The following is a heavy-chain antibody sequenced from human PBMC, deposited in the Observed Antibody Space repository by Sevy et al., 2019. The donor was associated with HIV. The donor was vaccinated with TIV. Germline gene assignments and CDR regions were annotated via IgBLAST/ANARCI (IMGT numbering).Heavy chain of an antibody. CDR2: ISGGDTTT. J-gene: IGHJ4*02. CDR1: GFNLTDYY. V-gene: IGHV3-11*01. CDR3: AAISGYCCDGTCYGGTAIDQ. D-gene: IGHD2-15*01. Sequence: GGSLRLSCAASGFNLTDYYINWVRQAPGKGLEWMAYISGGDTTTYYADSVKGRFTVSRDNAKNSVFLQMNSLRAGDTAVYYCAAISGYCCDGTCYGGTAIDQWGEGSMVTVSS.